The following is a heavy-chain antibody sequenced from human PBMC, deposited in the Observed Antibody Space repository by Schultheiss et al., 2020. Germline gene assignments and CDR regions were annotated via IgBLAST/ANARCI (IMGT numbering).Heavy chain of an antibody. V-gene: IGHV3-30*03. CDR2: ISYDGSNK. CDR1: GFTFSSYG. J-gene: IGHJ4*02. D-gene: IGHD2/OR15-2a*01. CDR3: ARVLQSVGIDY. Sequence: GGSLRLSCAASGFTFSSYGMHWVRQAPGKGLEWVAVISYDGSNKYYADSVKGRFTISRDNSKNTLYLQMNSLRAEDTAVYYCARVLQSVGIDYWGQGSLVTVSS.